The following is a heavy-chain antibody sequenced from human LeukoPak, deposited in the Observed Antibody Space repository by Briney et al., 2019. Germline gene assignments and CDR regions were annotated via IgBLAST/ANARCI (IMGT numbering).Heavy chain of an antibody. J-gene: IGHJ4*02. Sequence: GGSLRLSCAASGFTVSNNYMSWVRQVPGKGLEWVSVIYSGGSTYYADSVKSRFAIYRNNPKHTLYLQINNLRAEDTAVYYCARTDGGWYGYWGQGTLVTVSS. CDR1: GFTVSNNY. CDR2: IYSGGST. V-gene: IGHV3-53*01. D-gene: IGHD6-19*01. CDR3: ARTDGGWYGY.